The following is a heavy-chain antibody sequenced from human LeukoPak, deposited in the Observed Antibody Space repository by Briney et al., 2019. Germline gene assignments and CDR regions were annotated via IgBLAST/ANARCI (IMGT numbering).Heavy chain of an antibody. D-gene: IGHD3-22*01. CDR3: ARVYDRYYFDY. CDR2: INWNGGST. Sequence: GGSLRLSCAASGFTFSSYGMSWVRQAPGKGLEWVSGINWNGGSTGYADSVKGRFTISRDNAKNSLYLQMNSLRAEDTALYYCARVYDRYYFDYWGQGTLVTVSS. CDR1: GFTFSSYG. V-gene: IGHV3-20*04. J-gene: IGHJ4*02.